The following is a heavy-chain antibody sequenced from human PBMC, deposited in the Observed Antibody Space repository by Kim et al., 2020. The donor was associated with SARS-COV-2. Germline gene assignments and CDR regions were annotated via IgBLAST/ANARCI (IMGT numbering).Heavy chain of an antibody. CDR3: ARGLWGITMMVVVPDYYYGMDV. CDR1: GYTFTSYD. J-gene: IGHJ6*02. Sequence: ASVKVSCKASGYTFTSYDINWVRQATGQGLEWMGWMNPNSGNTGYAQKFQGRVTMTRKTSISTAYMELSSLRSEDTAVYYCARGLWGITMMVVVPDYYYGMDVWGQGTTVTVSS. D-gene: IGHD3-22*01. CDR2: MNPNSGNT. V-gene: IGHV1-8*01.